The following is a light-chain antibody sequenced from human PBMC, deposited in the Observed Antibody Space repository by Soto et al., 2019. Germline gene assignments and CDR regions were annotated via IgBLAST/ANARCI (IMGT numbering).Light chain of an antibody. V-gene: IGLV1-40*01. J-gene: IGLJ3*02. CDR2: G. CDR3: QAYDSSLSRRGV. CDR1: SSNIGAGYP. Sequence: QSVLTQPPSVSGAPGQRVTISCTGSSSNIGAGYPVHWYQQLPGTAPKLLVAGNRPSGVPDRFSVSKSGASASLAITGLQAEDEAEYYCQAYDSSLSRRGVFGGGTKLTVL.